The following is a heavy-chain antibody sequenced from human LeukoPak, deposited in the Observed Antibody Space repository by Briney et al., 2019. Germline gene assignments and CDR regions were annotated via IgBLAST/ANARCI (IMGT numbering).Heavy chain of an antibody. CDR2: VSAHNGVR. J-gene: IGHJ4*02. CDR1: GHIDLHYG. V-gene: IGHV1-18*01. D-gene: IGHD5-24*01. CDR3: VLLRSGHNYHFDF. Sequence: GASVKVSCKPSGHIDLHYGINWVRQAPGQGLEWMGWVSAHNGVRNYAETFQDRVTLTTETSTATAFMELRGLKSRDSPVYYCVLLRSGHNYHFDFWGQGTLVTVSS.